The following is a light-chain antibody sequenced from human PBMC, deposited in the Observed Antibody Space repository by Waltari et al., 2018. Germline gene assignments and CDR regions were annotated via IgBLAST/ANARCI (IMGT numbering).Light chain of an antibody. CDR3: SSYTSSSTVV. J-gene: IGLJ2*01. Sequence: QSALTQPASVSGSPGQSITISCTGTSSDVGGYNYVSWYQQHPGKAPKLMIYEGSNRPVGVSNRFSGSKSGNTASLTISGLQAEDEADYYCSSYTSSSTVVFGGGTKLTVL. V-gene: IGLV2-14*01. CDR1: SSDVGGYNY. CDR2: EGS.